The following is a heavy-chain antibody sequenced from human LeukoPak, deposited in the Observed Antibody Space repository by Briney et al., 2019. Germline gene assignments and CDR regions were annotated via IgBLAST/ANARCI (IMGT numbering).Heavy chain of an antibody. CDR2: ISGSGGNT. CDR3: AKEMYNWNDLDAFDI. D-gene: IGHD1-20*01. Sequence: PGGSLRLSCAASGFTFRSYAMSWVRQAPGKGLEWVSAISGSGGNTYYADSVKGRFTISRDNSKNTLYLQMNSLRAEDTAVYYCAKEMYNWNDLDAFDIWGQGTMVTVSS. V-gene: IGHV3-23*01. CDR1: GFTFRSYA. J-gene: IGHJ3*02.